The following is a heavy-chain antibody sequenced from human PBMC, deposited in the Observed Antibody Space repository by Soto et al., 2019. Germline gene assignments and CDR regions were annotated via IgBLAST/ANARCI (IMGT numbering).Heavy chain of an antibody. V-gene: IGHV1-69*06. D-gene: IGHD1-7*01. CDR2: IIPIFGTA. CDR3: ARDGQTGTTFHYYYGMDV. Sequence: ASVKVSCKASGGTFSSYAISWVRQAPGQGLEWMGGIIPIFGTANYAQKFQGRVTITADKSTSTAYMELSSLRSEDTAVYYCARDGQTGTTFHYYYGMDVWGQGTTVTVSS. J-gene: IGHJ6*02. CDR1: GGTFSSYA.